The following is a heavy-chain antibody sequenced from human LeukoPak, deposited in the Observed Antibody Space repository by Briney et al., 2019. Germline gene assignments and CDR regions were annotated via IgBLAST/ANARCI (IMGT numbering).Heavy chain of an antibody. V-gene: IGHV3-23*01. CDR3: AKVRVVGDYNWFFDL. CDR2: IVGSGAST. CDR1: GFTFSSYA. D-gene: IGHD4-17*01. Sequence: GGSLRLSCAASGFTFSSYAMSWVRQAPGKGLEWVSAIVGSGASTYYADSVKGRFTISRDNSKNTLHLQMNSLRAEDTAIYHCAKVRVVGDYNWFFDLWGRGPLVTVSS. J-gene: IGHJ2*01.